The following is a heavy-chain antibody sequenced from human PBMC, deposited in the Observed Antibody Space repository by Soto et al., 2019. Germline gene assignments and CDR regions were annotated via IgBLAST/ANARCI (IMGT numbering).Heavy chain of an antibody. D-gene: IGHD3-10*01. V-gene: IGHV1-69*01. J-gene: IGHJ4*02. CDR2: IVPIFGKA. Sequence: QVQLVQSGPEVKKPGSSVKVSCKASGGTFSDSVTSWVRQAPGQGLEWMGGIVPIFGKANLAEKFQDRVTITADESTSTAYMKRSSLRSEDTAVYYCARGRDGSNYYFDYWGQGTLVTVAS. CDR3: ARGRDGSNYYFDY. CDR1: GGTFSDSV.